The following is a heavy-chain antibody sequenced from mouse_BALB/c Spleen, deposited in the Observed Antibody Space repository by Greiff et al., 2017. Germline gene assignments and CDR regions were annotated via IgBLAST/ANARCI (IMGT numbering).Heavy chain of an antibody. J-gene: IGHJ4*01. D-gene: IGHD2-4*01. CDR3: ARDYDYAMDY. Sequence: QVQLQQSGAELVRPGTSVKVSCKASGYAFTNYLIEWVKQRPGQGLEWIGVINPGSGGTNYNEKFKGKATLTADKSSSTAYMQLSSLTSDDSAVYFCARDYDYAMDYWGQGTSVTVSS. CDR2: INPGSGGT. CDR1: GYAFTNYL. V-gene: IGHV1-54*03.